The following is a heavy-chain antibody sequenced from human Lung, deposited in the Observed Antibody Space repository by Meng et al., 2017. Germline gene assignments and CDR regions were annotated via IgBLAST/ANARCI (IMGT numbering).Heavy chain of an antibody. CDR2: INPSGGST. V-gene: IGHV1-46*01. CDR3: ARDIVQDISISGEKAVDSSGLGHYYYYGMDV. Sequence: ASVKVSCKASGYTFTSYYMHWVRQAPGQGLEWMGIINPSGGSTSYAQKFQGRVTMTRDTSTSTVYMELSSLRSEDTAVYYCARDIVQDISISGEKAVDSSGLGHYYYYGMDVWGQGTTVTVSS. D-gene: IGHD6-19*01. J-gene: IGHJ6*02. CDR1: GYTFTSYY.